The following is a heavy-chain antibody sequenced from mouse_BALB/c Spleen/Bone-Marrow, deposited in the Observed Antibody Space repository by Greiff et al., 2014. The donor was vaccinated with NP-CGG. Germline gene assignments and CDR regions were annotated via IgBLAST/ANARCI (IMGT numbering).Heavy chain of an antibody. D-gene: IGHD2-2*01. CDR1: GYAFTNYL. Sequence: QAQLQQSGAELVRPGTSVKVSCKASGYAFTNYLIEWVKQRPGQGLEWIGVINPGSGGTNYNEKFKGKATLTADNSSNTAYMHLSSLTSDDSAVYFCARGGHGSYWGQGTTLTVSS. CDR2: INPGSGGT. CDR3: ARGGHGSY. J-gene: IGHJ2*01. V-gene: IGHV1-54*03.